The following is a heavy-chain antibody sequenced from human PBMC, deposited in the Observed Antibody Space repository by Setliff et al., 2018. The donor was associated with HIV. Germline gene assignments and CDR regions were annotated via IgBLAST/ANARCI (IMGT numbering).Heavy chain of an antibody. CDR3: ARGRDSSWSYGMDV. V-gene: IGHV4-30-4*08. J-gene: IGHJ6*02. Sequence: TLSLTCTVSGGSISSSGYFWSWIRQPPGKGLEWIGFIYSSGSAYYNPSLKSRITISVDTSKNQFSLKLSSATATDRAVYYCARGRDSSWSYGMDVWGQGTTVTVSS. D-gene: IGHD6-13*01. CDR2: IYSSGSA. CDR1: GGSISSSGYF.